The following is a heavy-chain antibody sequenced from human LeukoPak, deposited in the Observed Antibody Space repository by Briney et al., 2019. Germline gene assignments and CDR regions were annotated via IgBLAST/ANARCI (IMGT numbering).Heavy chain of an antibody. CDR2: IIPIFGTA. CDR3: ARDCLYRHACDAFDI. V-gene: IGHV1-69*05. J-gene: IGHJ3*02. D-gene: IGHD2-2*01. Sequence: SVKVSCKASGGTFSSYAISWVRQAPGQGLEWMGRIIPIFGTANYAQKFQGRVTITTDESTSTAYMELSSLRSEDTAVYYCARDCLYRHACDAFDIWGQGTMVTVSS. CDR1: GGTFSSYA.